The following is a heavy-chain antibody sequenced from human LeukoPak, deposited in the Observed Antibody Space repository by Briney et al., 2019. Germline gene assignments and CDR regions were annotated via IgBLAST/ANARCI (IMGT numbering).Heavy chain of an antibody. V-gene: IGHV4-61*01. D-gene: IGHD1-26*01. J-gene: IGHJ5*02. CDR2: IYNGVNT. CDR3: ARSRAFNSGAFAP. CDR1: GASVSSASY. Sequence: SETLSLTCTVSGASVSSASYWTWLRQPPGKGVEWIAHIYNGVNTNYNPSLKSRVTISVDTSKNQFSLSLNSVTAADTAVYYCARSRAFNSGAFAPWGEGSLVTVS.